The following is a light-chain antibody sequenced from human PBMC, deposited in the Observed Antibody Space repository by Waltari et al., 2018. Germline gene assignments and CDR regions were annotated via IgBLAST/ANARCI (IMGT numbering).Light chain of an antibody. Sequence: ETVMTQSPATLPVSPGERATLSCTASQSVSNNLAWYQQKRGQPPRLLIYGASTRATGIPARFSGSGSGTEFTLTISSLQSEDFAVYHCQQYHNWPRTFGQGTKVEIK. CDR2: GAS. J-gene: IGKJ1*01. V-gene: IGKV3-15*01. CDR1: QSVSNN. CDR3: QQYHNWPRT.